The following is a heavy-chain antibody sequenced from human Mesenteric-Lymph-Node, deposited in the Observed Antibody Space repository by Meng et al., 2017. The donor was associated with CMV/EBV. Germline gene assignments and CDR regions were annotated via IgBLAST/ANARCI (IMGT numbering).Heavy chain of an antibody. Sequence: VYGGSFIGYYWSWIRQPPGKGLEWIGEINHSESTNSNPSLKSRVTISVDTSKNQFSLKLSSVTAADTAVYYCARGPITGTTEWYFDLWGRGTLVTVSS. V-gene: IGHV4-34*01. CDR1: GGSFIGYY. D-gene: IGHD1-7*01. CDR3: ARGPITGTTEWYFDL. J-gene: IGHJ2*01. CDR2: INHSEST.